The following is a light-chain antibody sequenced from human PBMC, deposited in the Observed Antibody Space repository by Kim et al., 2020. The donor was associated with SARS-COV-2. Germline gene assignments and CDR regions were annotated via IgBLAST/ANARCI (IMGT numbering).Light chain of an antibody. V-gene: IGLV6-57*02. Sequence: KTVHTAGPGGGGSIPTNWVQCYHRRPGSPPATVIYEDNQRPSGVPDRFSGSIDSSSNSASLTISGLKTDDEADYYCLSYDNNNQGVFGGGTQLTVL. J-gene: IGLJ3*02. CDR2: EDN. CDR1: GGSIPTNW. CDR3: LSYDNNNQGV.